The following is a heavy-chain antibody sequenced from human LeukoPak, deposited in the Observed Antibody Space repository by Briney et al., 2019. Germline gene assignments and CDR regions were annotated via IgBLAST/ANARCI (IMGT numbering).Heavy chain of an antibody. CDR1: GGSVSSGSYY. D-gene: IGHD3-22*01. CDR2: IYYSGST. CDR3: ARVKYYYDSSGYYKGGPIDY. Sequence: PSETLSLTCTVSGGSVSSGSYYWSWIRQPPGKGLEWIGYIYYSGSTNYNPSLKSRVTISVDTSKNQFSLKLSSVTAADTAVYYCARVKYYYDSSGYYKGGPIDYWGQGTLVTVSS. J-gene: IGHJ4*02. V-gene: IGHV4-61*01.